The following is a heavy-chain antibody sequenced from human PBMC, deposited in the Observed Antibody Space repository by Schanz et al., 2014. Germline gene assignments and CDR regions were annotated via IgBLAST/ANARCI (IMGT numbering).Heavy chain of an antibody. Sequence: EVQLVESGGGLVQPGGSLRLSCAASGFTFSTSAMSWVRQVPGKGLEWVSAISGRDGSTYYADSVRGRFTISRDNSKNTLYLQMNSLRAEDTAVYYCANNWNLDYWGQGTLVTVSS. V-gene: IGHV3-23*04. CDR3: ANNWNLDY. J-gene: IGHJ4*02. CDR2: ISGRDGST. CDR1: GFTFSTSA. D-gene: IGHD1-20*01.